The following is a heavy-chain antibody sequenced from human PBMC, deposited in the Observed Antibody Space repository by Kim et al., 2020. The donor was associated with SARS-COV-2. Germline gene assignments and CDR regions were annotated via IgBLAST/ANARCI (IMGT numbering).Heavy chain of an antibody. D-gene: IGHD6-19*01. J-gene: IGHJ2*01. CDR3: ARLLAGYWYFDL. CDR1: GGSISSYY. V-gene: IGHV4-59*13. Sequence: SETLSLTCTVSGGSISSYYWSWIRQPPGKGLEWIGYIYYSGSTNYNPSLKSRVTISVDTSKNQFSLKLSSVTAADTAVYYCARLLAGYWYFDLWGRGTLVTVSS. CDR2: IYYSGST.